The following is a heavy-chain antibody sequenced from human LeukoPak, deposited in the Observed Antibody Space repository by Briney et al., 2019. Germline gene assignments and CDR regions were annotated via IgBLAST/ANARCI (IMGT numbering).Heavy chain of an antibody. J-gene: IGHJ6*02. CDR1: RFTFSAYS. CDR3: ARGGILYGMDV. V-gene: IGHV3-23*01. Sequence: GGSLRLSCAASRFTFSAYSMSWVRQAPGKGLEWVSAISGSGGNTYYADSVKGRFTISRDNSKNTLYLQMNSLRAEDTAAYYCARGGILYGMDVWRQGTTVTVSS. CDR2: ISGSGGNT. D-gene: IGHD6-13*01.